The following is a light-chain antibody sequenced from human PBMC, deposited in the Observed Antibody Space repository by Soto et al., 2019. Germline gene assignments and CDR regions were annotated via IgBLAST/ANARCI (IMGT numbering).Light chain of an antibody. CDR2: DAS. V-gene: IGKV3-11*01. Sequence: EIVLTQSPATLSFSPGERATLSCRASQSVATFLAWYQQKPGQAPRLLIYDASTRATGIPARFSGSGSGTHFTLTISRLEPGDFAVYYCQHFGGTTFTFGQGTRLEIK. J-gene: IGKJ5*01. CDR3: QHFGGTTFT. CDR1: QSVATF.